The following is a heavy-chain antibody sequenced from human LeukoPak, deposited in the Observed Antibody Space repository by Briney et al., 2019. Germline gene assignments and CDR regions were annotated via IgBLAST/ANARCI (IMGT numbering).Heavy chain of an antibody. CDR2: ISSNGGST. D-gene: IGHD3-22*01. CDR3: VKGGYYYDSSGNDDAFDI. Sequence: PGGSLRLSCSASGFTFSSYAMHWVRQAPGKGLEYVSAISSNGGSTYSADSVKGRFTISRDNSKNTLYLQMSSLRAEDTAVYYCVKGGYYYDSSGNDDAFDIWGQGTMVTVSS. J-gene: IGHJ3*02. V-gene: IGHV3-64D*06. CDR1: GFTFSSYA.